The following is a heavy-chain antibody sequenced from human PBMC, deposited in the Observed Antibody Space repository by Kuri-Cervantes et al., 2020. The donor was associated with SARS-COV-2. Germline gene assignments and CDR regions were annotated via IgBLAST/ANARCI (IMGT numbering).Heavy chain of an antibody. CDR3: ARARMAGPFDY. Sequence: GGSLRLSCAASGFTFSSYWMSWVRQAPGKGLEWVANIKQDGSEKYYVDSVKGRFTISRDNAKNSLYLRMNSLRAEDTAVYYCARARMAGPFDYWGQGTLVTVSS. V-gene: IGHV3-7*01. CDR2: IKQDGSEK. D-gene: IGHD5-24*01. J-gene: IGHJ4*02. CDR1: GFTFSSYW.